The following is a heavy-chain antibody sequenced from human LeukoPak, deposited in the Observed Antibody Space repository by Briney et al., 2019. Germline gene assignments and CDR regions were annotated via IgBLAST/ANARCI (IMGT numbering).Heavy chain of an antibody. D-gene: IGHD4-11*01. CDR3: ARTSTVTTAFDI. Sequence: SETLSLTCSVSGGFISSGGYYWSWLRQPAGKGLEWIGRIYTGGSTNYNPSLKSRVTMSVDTSKNQFSLELTSVTAADTAVYYCARTSTVTTAFDIWGQGTLVTVSS. V-gene: IGHV4-61*02. J-gene: IGHJ5*02. CDR1: GGFISSGGYY. CDR2: IYTGGST.